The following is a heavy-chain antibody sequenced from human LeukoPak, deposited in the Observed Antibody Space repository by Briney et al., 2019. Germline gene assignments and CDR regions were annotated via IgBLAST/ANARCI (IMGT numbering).Heavy chain of an antibody. J-gene: IGHJ4*02. Sequence: SQTLSLTCAISGDRVSSYGACWNWIRQSPSRGLEWLGRTYHRPKWYNDYPGSVKSRVIINPDTSKNQFSLQLKSVTPEDTAVYYCTRGGAAAGFDFWGQGTLVTVSS. CDR2: TYHRPKWYN. CDR3: TRGGAAAGFDF. CDR1: GDRVSSYGAC. D-gene: IGHD6-13*01. V-gene: IGHV6-1*01.